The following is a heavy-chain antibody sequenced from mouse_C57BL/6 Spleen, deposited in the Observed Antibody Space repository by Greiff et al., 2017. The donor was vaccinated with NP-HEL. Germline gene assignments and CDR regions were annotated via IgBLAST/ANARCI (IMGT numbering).Heavy chain of an antibody. CDR3: ARRCSGSPDYFDY. J-gene: IGHJ2*01. CDR1: GFTFSSYA. D-gene: IGHD3-2*02. CDR2: ISDGGSYT. Sequence: EVKLVESGGGLVKPGGSLKLSCAASGFTFSSYAMSWVRQTPEKRLEWVATISDGGSYTYYPDNVKGRFTISRDNAKNNLYLQMSHLKSEDTAMYYCARRCSGSPDYFDYWGQGTTLTVSS. V-gene: IGHV5-4*03.